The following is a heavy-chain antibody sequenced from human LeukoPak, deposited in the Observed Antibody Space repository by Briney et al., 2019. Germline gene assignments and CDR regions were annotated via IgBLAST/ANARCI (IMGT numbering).Heavy chain of an antibody. CDR1: GFTFSSYA. CDR2: ISGSGGST. CDR3: AKDRQIVPAARFDP. Sequence: GGSLRLSCAASGFTFSSYAMSWVRPAPGKGLEWVSAISGSGGSTYYADSVKGRFTISRDNSENTLYLQMNSLRAEDTAVYYCAKDRQIVPAARFDPWGQGTLVTVSS. J-gene: IGHJ5*02. V-gene: IGHV3-23*01. D-gene: IGHD2-2*01.